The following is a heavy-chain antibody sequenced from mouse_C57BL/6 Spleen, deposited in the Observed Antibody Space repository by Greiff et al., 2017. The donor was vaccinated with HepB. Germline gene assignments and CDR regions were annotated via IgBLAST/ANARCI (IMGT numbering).Heavy chain of an antibody. J-gene: IGHJ1*03. D-gene: IGHD1-1*01. Sequence: QVQLQQSGAELARPGASVKLSCKASGYTFTSYGISWVKQRTGQGLEWIGEIYPRSGNTYYNEKFKGKATLTADKSSSTAYMELRSLTSEDSAVYFCALGAVVAHWYFDVWGTGTTVTVSS. CDR3: ALGAVVAHWYFDV. CDR2: IYPRSGNT. CDR1: GYTFTSYG. V-gene: IGHV1-81*01.